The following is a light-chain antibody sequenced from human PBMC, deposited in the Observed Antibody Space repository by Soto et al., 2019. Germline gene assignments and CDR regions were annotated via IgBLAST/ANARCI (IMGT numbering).Light chain of an antibody. CDR1: QSLVHNDGNTY. Sequence: DVVMTQSPLSLPVTLGQPASISCRSSQSLVHNDGNTYLSWFHQRPGQSPRRLIYKVSDRDSGVPDRLSGSGSVTDFTLRITRVEAEDVGVYYCMQGTHWPFTFGQGNKLQI. V-gene: IGKV2-30*02. CDR2: KVS. CDR3: MQGTHWPFT. J-gene: IGKJ2*01.